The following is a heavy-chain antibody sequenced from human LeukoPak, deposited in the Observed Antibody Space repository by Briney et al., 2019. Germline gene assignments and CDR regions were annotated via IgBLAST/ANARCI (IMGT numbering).Heavy chain of an antibody. V-gene: IGHV4-59*01. J-gene: IGHJ4*02. CDR1: GGSISSYY. Sequence: SETLSLTCTGSGGSISSYYWSWIRQPPGKGLEWIGYVYYSGSTNYNPSLKSRVTISVDTSKNQFSLRLSSVTAVDTAVYYCARERRDGYKVYFDYWGQGTLVTVSS. D-gene: IGHD5-24*01. CDR3: ARERRDGYKVYFDY. CDR2: VYYSGST.